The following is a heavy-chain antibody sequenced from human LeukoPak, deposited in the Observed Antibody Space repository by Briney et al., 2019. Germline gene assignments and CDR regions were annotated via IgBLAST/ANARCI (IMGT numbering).Heavy chain of an antibody. CDR3: AKDMSGIAAAGTPFDY. CDR1: GFTFDDYA. CDR2: ISWNSGSI. V-gene: IGHV3-9*01. J-gene: IGHJ4*02. D-gene: IGHD6-13*01. Sequence: PGGSLRLSCAASGFTFDDYAMHWVRQAPGKGLEWVSGISWNSGSIGYADSVKGRFTISRDNAKNSLYLQMNSLRAEDTALYYCAKDMSGIAAAGTPFDYWGQETLVTVSS.